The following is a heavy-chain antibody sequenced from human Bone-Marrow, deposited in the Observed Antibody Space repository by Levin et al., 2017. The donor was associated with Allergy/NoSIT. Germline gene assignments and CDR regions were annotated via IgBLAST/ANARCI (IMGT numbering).Heavy chain of an antibody. CDR2: IYYSGST. CDR3: ARTKAYCGGDCYSVYYYYYYGMDV. J-gene: IGHJ6*02. Sequence: SQTLSLTCTVSGGSISSSSYYWGWIRQPPGKGLEWIGSIYYSGSTYYNPSLKSRVTISVDTSKNQFSLKLSSVTAADTAVYYCARTKAYCGGDCYSVYYYYYYGMDVWGQGTTVTVSS. CDR1: GGSISSSSYY. D-gene: IGHD2-21*02. V-gene: IGHV4-39*01.